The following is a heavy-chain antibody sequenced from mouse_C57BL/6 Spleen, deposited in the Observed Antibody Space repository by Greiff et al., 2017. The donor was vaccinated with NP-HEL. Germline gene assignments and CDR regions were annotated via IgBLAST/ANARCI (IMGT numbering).Heavy chain of an antibody. CDR3: AIWSNWDGFAY. V-gene: IGHV1-63*01. D-gene: IGHD4-1*01. J-gene: IGHJ3*01. Sequence: VQLQQSGAELVRPGTSVKMSCKASGYTFTNYWIGWAKQRPGHGLEWIGDIYPGGGYTNYNEKFKGKATLTADKSSSTSYMQFSSLTSEDSSIYYCAIWSNWDGFAYWGQGTLVTVSA. CDR2: IYPGGGYT. CDR1: GYTFTNYW.